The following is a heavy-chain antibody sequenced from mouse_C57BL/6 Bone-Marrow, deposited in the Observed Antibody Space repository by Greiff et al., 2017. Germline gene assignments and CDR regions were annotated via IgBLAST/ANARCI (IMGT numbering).Heavy chain of an antibody. CDR2: ISNGGGST. CDR3: ARSGTSAMDY. J-gene: IGHJ4*01. V-gene: IGHV5-12*01. Sequence: EVQVVESGGGLVQPGGSLKLSCAASGFTFSDYYMYWVRQTPEKRLEWVAYISNGGGSTYYPDTVKGRFTISRDNAKNTLYLQMSRLKSEDTAMYYCARSGTSAMDYWGQGTSVTVSS. CDR1: GFTFSDYY. D-gene: IGHD3-3*01.